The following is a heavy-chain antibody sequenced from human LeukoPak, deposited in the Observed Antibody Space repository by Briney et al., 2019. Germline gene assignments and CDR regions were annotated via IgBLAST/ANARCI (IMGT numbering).Heavy chain of an antibody. CDR1: GGSFSGYY. D-gene: IGHD6-6*01. CDR3: AGGAVSAGSSPRRGAGVDP. V-gene: IGHV4-34*01. Sequence: SETLSLTCAVYGGSFSGYYWSWIRQPPGKGLELIGEINHSGSTNYNPSLNPRVTISVDTTKNQFSLKLSPLPAADAAVYYWAGGAVSAGSSPRRGAGVDPWVQGTLVTGSS. CDR2: INHSGST. J-gene: IGHJ5*02.